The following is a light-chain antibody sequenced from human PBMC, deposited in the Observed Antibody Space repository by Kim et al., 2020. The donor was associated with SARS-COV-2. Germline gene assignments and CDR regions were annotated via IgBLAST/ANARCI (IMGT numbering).Light chain of an antibody. Sequence: QLVLTQSPSASASLGASVTLTCTLSSGHSNYAIAWHQQQPEKGPRYLMNLNNDGSHSKGDGIPDRFSGSSSGAERYLTISSLQSEDEPDYYCQTWDTGIRVFGGGTQLTVL. CDR1: SGHSNYA. J-gene: IGLJ3*02. CDR3: QTWDTGIRV. V-gene: IGLV4-69*01. CDR2: LNNDGSH.